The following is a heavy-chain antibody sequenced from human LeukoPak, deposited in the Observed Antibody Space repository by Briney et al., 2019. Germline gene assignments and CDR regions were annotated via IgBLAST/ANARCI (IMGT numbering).Heavy chain of an antibody. CDR3: ASEGLRDGYTT. CDR1: GGSISSSSYY. V-gene: IGHV4-39*07. D-gene: IGHD5-24*01. CDR2: IYYSGST. Sequence: PSETLSLTCTVSGGSISSSSYYWGWIRQPPGKGLEWIGSIYYSGSTYYNPSLKSRVTISVDTSKNQFSLKLSSVTAADTAVYYCASEGLRDGYTTWGQGTLVTVSS. J-gene: IGHJ5*02.